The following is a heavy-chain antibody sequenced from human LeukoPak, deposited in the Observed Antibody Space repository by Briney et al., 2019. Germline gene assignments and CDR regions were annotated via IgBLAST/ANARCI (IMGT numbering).Heavy chain of an antibody. D-gene: IGHD3-22*01. Sequence: GRSLRLSCAASGFTFDDYAMHWVRQAPGKGLEWVSGISWNSGSIGYADSVKGRFTISRDNAKTSLYLQMNSLRAEDTAVYYCARFDYYDSSGEDYWGQGTLVTVSS. J-gene: IGHJ4*02. CDR1: GFTFDDYA. CDR2: ISWNSGSI. V-gene: IGHV3-9*01. CDR3: ARFDYYDSSGEDY.